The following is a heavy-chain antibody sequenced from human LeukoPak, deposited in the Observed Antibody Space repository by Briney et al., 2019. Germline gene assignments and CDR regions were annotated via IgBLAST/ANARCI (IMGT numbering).Heavy chain of an antibody. Sequence: SETLSLTCTVSGGSISSSSYYWGWIRQPPGKGLEWIGSIYYSGSTYYNPSLKSRVTISVDTSKNQFSLKLSSVTAADTAVYXXXXXXXXAMVVLLPTYGMDVWGQGTTVTVSS. CDR1: GGSISSSSYY. V-gene: IGHV4-39*01. J-gene: IGHJ6*02. CDR3: XXXXXXAMVVLLPTYGMDV. D-gene: IGHD5-18*01. CDR2: IYYSGST.